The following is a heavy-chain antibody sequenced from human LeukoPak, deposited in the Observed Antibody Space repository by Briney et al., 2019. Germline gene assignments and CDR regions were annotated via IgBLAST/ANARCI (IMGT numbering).Heavy chain of an antibody. Sequence: GGSLKISCKGSGYSFTSYWIGWVRQMPGKGLEWMGIIYPGDSATRYSPSFQGQVTISADKSISTAYLQWSSLKASDTAMYFCARHPEEALYYFDYWGQGTLVTVSS. J-gene: IGHJ4*02. V-gene: IGHV5-51*01. CDR3: ARHPEEALYYFDY. CDR2: IYPGDSAT. CDR1: GYSFTSYW.